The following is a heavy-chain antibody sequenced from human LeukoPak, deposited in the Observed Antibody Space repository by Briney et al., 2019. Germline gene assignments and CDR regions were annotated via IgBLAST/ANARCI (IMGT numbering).Heavy chain of an antibody. V-gene: IGHV3-7*01. CDR2: IKQDGSEK. CDR1: GFTFSSYW. CDR3: ARGRWGSGYYFDY. D-gene: IGHD6-25*01. J-gene: IGHJ4*02. Sequence: GGSLRLSCAASGFTFSSYWMSWVRQAPGKGLEWVANIKQDGSEKYYVGSVKGRFTISRDNAKNSLYLQMSSLRAEDTAAYYCARGRWGSGYYFDYWGQGTLVTVSS.